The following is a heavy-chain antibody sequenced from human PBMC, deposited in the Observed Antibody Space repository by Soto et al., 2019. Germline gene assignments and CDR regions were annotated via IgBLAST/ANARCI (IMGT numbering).Heavy chain of an antibody. J-gene: IGHJ3*02. CDR1: GFSFSSYW. CDR3: ARVGGRAFDI. Sequence: GXSLRLACAASGFSFSSYWMSWFRQAPGKGLEWVANIKQDGSEKYYVDSVKGRFTISRDNAKNSLYLQMNSLRAEDTAVYYCARVGGRAFDIWGQGTMVTVSS. CDR2: IKQDGSEK. V-gene: IGHV3-7*01. D-gene: IGHD2-15*01.